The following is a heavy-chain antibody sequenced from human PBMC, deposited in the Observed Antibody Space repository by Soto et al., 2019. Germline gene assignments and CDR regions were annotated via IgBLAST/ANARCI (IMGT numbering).Heavy chain of an antibody. Sequence: QVQLVESGGGVVQPGRSLRLSCAASGFAFSTYGMHWVRQAPDKGLEWVAVTTSDGARINYADSVKGRFTISRDNSRTTLYLQMNSLRIDDTAVYYCARKNPGREWELPDYWGQGTLVTVSS. CDR1: GFAFSTYG. V-gene: IGHV3-30*03. CDR2: TTSDGARI. J-gene: IGHJ4*02. D-gene: IGHD1-26*01. CDR3: ARKNPGREWELPDY.